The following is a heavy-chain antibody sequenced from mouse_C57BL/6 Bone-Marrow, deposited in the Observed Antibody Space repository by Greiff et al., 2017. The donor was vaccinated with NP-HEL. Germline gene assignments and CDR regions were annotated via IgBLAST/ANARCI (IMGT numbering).Heavy chain of an antibody. D-gene: IGHD2-12*01. CDR3: AMDYSPYYFDY. V-gene: IGHV1-26*01. J-gene: IGHJ2*01. CDR1: GYTFTDYY. Sequence: VQLQQSGPELVKPGASVKISCKASGYTFTDYYMNWVKQSHGKSLEWIGDINPNNGGTSYNQKFKGKATLTVDKSSSTAYMELRSLTSEDSAVYYCAMDYSPYYFDYGGQGTTLTVSA. CDR2: INPNNGGT.